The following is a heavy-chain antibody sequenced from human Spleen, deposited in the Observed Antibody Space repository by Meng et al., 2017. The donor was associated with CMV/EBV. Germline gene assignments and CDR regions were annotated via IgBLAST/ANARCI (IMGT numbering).Heavy chain of an antibody. V-gene: IGHV3-7*01. D-gene: IGHD6-6*01. CDR1: GFTFSSYW. Sequence: GGSLRLSCAASGFTFSSYWMNWVRQAPGKGLEWVANIREDGSEKYYVDSLKGRFSISRDNAKNSLYLQMNSLRAEDTAVYYCARARVIAARGDYWGQGTLVTVSS. J-gene: IGHJ4*02. CDR3: ARARVIAARGDY. CDR2: IREDGSEK.